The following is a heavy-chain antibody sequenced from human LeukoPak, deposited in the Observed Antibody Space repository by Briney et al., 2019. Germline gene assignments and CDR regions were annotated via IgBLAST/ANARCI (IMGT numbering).Heavy chain of an antibody. CDR1: GFTFSSYA. J-gene: IGHJ3*02. CDR3: AREIGDTTVTTIDAFDI. D-gene: IGHD4-17*01. CDR2: ISYDGSNK. Sequence: GSLRLSCAASGFTFSSYAMHWVRQAPGKGLEWVAVISYDGSNKYYADSVKGRFTISRDNSKNTLYLQMNSLRAEDTAVYYCAREIGDTTVTTIDAFDIWGQGTMVTVSS. V-gene: IGHV3-30-3*01.